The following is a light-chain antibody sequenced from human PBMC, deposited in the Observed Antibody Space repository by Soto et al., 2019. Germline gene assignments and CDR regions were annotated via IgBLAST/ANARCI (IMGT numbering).Light chain of an antibody. CDR1: QTVSSS. V-gene: IGKV3-20*01. CDR2: DAS. J-gene: IGKJ2*01. Sequence: NVLTQSPGTLSLSPGERATLSCRASQTVSSSLAWYQQKPGQAPRLLIYDASSRATGIPDRFSGSGSGTDFTFIISRLEPEDFAVYYCHQYDNAPQTYGQGTKVDIK. CDR3: HQYDNAPQT.